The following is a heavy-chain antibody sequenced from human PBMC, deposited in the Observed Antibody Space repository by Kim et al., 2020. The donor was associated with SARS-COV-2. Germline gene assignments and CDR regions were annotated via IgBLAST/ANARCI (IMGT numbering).Heavy chain of an antibody. CDR2: INHSGST. CDR1: GGSFSGYY. J-gene: IGHJ6*02. Sequence: SETLSLTCAVYGGSFSGYYWSWIRQPPGKGLEWIGEINHSGSTNYNPSLKSRVTISVDTSKNQFSLKLSSVTAADTAVYYCARGGRPAEYYDFWSGYYPYYYYGMDVWGQGTTVTVSS. D-gene: IGHD3-3*01. V-gene: IGHV4-34*01. CDR3: ARGGRPAEYYDFWSGYYPYYYYGMDV.